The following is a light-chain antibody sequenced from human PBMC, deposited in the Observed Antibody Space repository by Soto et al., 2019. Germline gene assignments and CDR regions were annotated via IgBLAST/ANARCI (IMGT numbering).Light chain of an antibody. CDR1: QSLLHSNGYYY. CDR3: MQALQTRT. Sequence: EIVVTQSPLSLSVTPGEPASISCRSSQSLLHSNGYYYLDWYLQKPGQSPQLLIYLGSNRASGVPDRLSGSGSGTDFTLKITRVEAEDVGIYYCMQALQTRTFGQGTRVEIK. J-gene: IGKJ1*01. V-gene: IGKV2-28*01. CDR2: LGS.